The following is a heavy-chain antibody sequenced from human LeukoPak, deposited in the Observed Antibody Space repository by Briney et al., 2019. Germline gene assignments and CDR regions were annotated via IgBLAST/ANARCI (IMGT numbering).Heavy chain of an antibody. CDR1: GFTFSNYW. J-gene: IGHJ4*02. CDR2: INTDGSRT. CDR3: ARGLGGSYPFDC. D-gene: IGHD3-16*02. V-gene: IGHV3-74*01. Sequence: GGSLRLSCAASGFTFSNYWMDWVRQAPGKGLVWVSRINTDGSRTTYADSVKGRFTISRDNAKNTLYLQMNSLRADDTAVYFCARGLGGSYPFDCWGQGALVTV.